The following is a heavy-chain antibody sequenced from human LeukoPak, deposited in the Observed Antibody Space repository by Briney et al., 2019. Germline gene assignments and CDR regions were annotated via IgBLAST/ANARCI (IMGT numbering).Heavy chain of an antibody. CDR1: GGTFSSYA. CDR2: IIPILGIA. Sequence: SVKVSCKASGGTFSSYAISWVRQAPGQGLEWMGRIIPILGIANYAQKFQGRVTITRDTSASTAYMELSSLRSEGTAVYYCASDSGIVGATSPFYWGQGTLVTVSS. CDR3: ASDSGIVGATSPFY. J-gene: IGHJ4*02. D-gene: IGHD1-26*01. V-gene: IGHV1-69*04.